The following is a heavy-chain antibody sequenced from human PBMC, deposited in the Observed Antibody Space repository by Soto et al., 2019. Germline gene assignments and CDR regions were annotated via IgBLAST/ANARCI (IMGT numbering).Heavy chain of an antibody. D-gene: IGHD3-3*01. V-gene: IGHV3-23*01. CDR2: INSNGGNT. CDR1: GFTFSSLA. CDR3: ANRWSASRGDY. Sequence: EVQLLESGGGLVQPGGSLRLSCAASGFTFSSLAMSWVRQAPGKGLEWVSGINSNGGNTDYADSVKGRFTSSRDNSKNSLYLQLNSLRAEDTGTYYCANRWSASRGDYWGQGTLVTVSS. J-gene: IGHJ4*02.